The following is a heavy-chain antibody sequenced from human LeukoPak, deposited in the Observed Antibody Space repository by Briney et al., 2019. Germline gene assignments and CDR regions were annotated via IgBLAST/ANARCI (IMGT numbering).Heavy chain of an antibody. CDR1: GITFSNYS. CDR3: ARGVEPLAANTLAY. J-gene: IGHJ4*02. D-gene: IGHD1-14*01. Sequence: PGGSLRLSCAPSGITFSNYSMNWVRQAPGKGLEWVSVLYSDGNTKYADSVQGRFTISRDNSKNTLYLEMNSLSPDDTAVYYCARGVEPLAANTLAYWGQGTLVTVSS. CDR2: LYSDGNT. V-gene: IGHV3-53*01.